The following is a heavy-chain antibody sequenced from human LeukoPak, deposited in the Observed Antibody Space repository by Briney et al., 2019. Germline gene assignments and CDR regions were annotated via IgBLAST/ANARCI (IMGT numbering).Heavy chain of an antibody. J-gene: IGHJ4*02. CDR1: GYSFTSYW. D-gene: IGHD1-26*01. V-gene: IGHV5-51*01. CDR3: ARRTMVGVTQAPFDY. Sequence: GESLKISCTGSGYSFTSYWMDWLRQMPGRGLEWRGIIYPGDSDTRYSPAFQGQVTISADKSISTAYLQWSSLKASDTAIYYCARRTMVGVTQAPFDYWGQGTLVTVSS. CDR2: IYPGDSDT.